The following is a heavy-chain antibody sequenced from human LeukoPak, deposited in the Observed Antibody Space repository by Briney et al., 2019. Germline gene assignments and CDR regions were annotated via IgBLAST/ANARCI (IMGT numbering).Heavy chain of an antibody. CDR1: GFTFSSYA. CDR3: AKGKNAYGSSSNDY. D-gene: IGHD6-13*01. Sequence: PGGPLRLSCAASGFTFSSYAMSWVRQAPGKGLEWVSSFSGTVGSTYYADSVKGRFTISRDSYKNTLYLQMNSLRAEDTAVYYCAKGKNAYGSSSNDYWGQGSLVTVSS. V-gene: IGHV3-23*01. J-gene: IGHJ4*02. CDR2: FSGTVGST.